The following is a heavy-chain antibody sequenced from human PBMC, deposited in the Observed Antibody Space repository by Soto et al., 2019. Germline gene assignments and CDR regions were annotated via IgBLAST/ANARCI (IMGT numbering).Heavy chain of an antibody. J-gene: IGHJ3*02. CDR2: IYWDDDK. Sequence: QITLKESGPTLVKPTQTRTLTCTFSGFSLSTSGVGVGWIRQPPRKALEWLALIYWDDDKRYSPSLKSRLTIXXDXSXXQVVLTMTNMDPVDTATYYCAHRLWSSGWDDAFDIWGQGTMVTVSS. CDR1: GFSLSTSGVG. CDR3: AHRLWSSGWDDAFDI. V-gene: IGHV2-5*02. D-gene: IGHD6-19*01.